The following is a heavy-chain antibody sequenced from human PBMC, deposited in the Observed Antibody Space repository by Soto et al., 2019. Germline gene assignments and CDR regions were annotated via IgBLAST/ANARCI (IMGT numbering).Heavy chain of an antibody. CDR2: IHSDGSST. V-gene: IGHV3-74*01. CDR1: GFTFSYYW. J-gene: IGHJ3*01. CDR3: ARGDRGAFAL. D-gene: IGHD2-21*02. Sequence: EVQLVESEGGLVQPGGSLRLSCAASGFTFSYYWMHWVRQAPGQGLVWVSRIHSDGSSTTYADSVKGRFTTSRDNAKNTLYLQMTSLRAEDTAVSYCARGDRGAFALWGQGTMVTVSS.